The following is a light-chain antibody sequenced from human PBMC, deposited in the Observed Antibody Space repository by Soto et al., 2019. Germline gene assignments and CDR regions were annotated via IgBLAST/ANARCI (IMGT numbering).Light chain of an antibody. CDR3: AAGDVSLSGYAV. V-gene: IGLV1-47*01. Sequence: QSVLTQPPSASGTPGQRVTISCSGSSSNIGSNYVYWYQQVPGTAPKLLIYRNDQRPSGVPDRLSGSKSGTSASLAISGLGSEDEADYSCAAGDVSLSGYAVFGGGTPLTVL. CDR1: SSNIGSNY. CDR2: RND. J-gene: IGLJ7*01.